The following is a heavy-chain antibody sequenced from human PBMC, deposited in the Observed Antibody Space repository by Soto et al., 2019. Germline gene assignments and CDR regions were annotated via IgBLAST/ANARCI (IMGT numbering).Heavy chain of an antibody. CDR1: GISLSTSGEC. CDR2: SYWEVDK. Sequence: ITLKESGPTLVKPTQTLTLTCTFSGISLSTSGECVGWIRQPPGKALEWLALSYWEVDKRYSPSLKSRLTNTKGTSKTRMVLTMTNMDPVDKATYYCAHSRSGCPDYWGQGTLVTDST. CDR3: AHSRSGCPDY. V-gene: IGHV2-5*02. J-gene: IGHJ4*02. D-gene: IGHD3-3*01.